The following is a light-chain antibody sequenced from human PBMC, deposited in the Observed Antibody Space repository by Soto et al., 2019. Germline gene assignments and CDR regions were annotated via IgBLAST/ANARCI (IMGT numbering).Light chain of an antibody. J-gene: IGKJ5*01. CDR2: VAS. CDR3: QQANSCPLT. V-gene: IGKV1-12*01. CDR1: QGISNW. Sequence: DIQVTQSPSSLSASVGDRVTITCRASQGISNWLAWYQQKPGKAPKLLIYVASSLHSGVPSRFSGSGSGTDFSLSISRLQPEDFATYYCQQANSCPLTFGQGTRLDIK.